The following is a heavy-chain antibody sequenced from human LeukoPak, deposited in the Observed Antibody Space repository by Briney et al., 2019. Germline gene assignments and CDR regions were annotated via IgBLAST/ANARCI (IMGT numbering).Heavy chain of an antibody. V-gene: IGHV3-48*01. CDR2: ISSSSSTI. CDR3: ARDLQNYYGIDV. Sequence: GGSLRLSCAASGFTFNNYNMNWVRQALGKGLEWVSYISSSSSTIYYADSVKGRFTISRDNAKNSLYLQMNSLRAEDTAVYYCARDLQNYYGIDVWGQGTTVTVSS. J-gene: IGHJ6*02. CDR1: GFTFNNYN.